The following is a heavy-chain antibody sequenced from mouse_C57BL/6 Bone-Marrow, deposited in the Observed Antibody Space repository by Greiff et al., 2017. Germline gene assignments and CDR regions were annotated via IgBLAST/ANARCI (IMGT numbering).Heavy chain of an antibody. V-gene: IGHV1-26*01. CDR2: INPNNGGT. Sequence: VQLQQSGPELVKPGASVKISCKASGYTFTDYYMNWVKQSHGQSLEWIGDINPNNGGTSYNQKFKGKATLTVDKSSSTAYMELRSLTSEDSAVYYGAKIYDGYYRYAMDYWGQGTSVTVSS. J-gene: IGHJ4*01. D-gene: IGHD2-3*01. CDR3: AKIYDGYYRYAMDY. CDR1: GYTFTDYY.